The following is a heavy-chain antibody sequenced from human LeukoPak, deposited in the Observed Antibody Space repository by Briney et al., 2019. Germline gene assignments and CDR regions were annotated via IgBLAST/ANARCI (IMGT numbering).Heavy chain of an antibody. D-gene: IGHD3-22*01. J-gene: IGHJ4*02. CDR2: ISGSGGST. Sequence: PGGSLRLSCAASGFTFSSYAMSWVRQAPGKGLEWVSAISGSGGSTYYADSVKGRFTISRDNAKKTLYLQMNRLRGEDTAVYYCAKIQAPRITMIVAYDYWGQGTLVTVSS. V-gene: IGHV3-23*01. CDR1: GFTFSSYA. CDR3: AKIQAPRITMIVAYDY.